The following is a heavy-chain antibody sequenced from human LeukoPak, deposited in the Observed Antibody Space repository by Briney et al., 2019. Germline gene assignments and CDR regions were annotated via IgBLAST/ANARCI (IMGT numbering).Heavy chain of an antibody. Sequence: SETLSLTCAISGGSISSSNWWTWVRQPPGKGLEWVGEIYLRGNTNYNPSLESRVTVSVDESKTQLSLRLESVTAADTAVYYCASHNAVAGTNAVFDYWGQGTLVTVSS. CDR3: ASHNAVAGTNAVFDY. V-gene: IGHV4-4*02. CDR2: IYLRGNT. D-gene: IGHD6-19*01. CDR1: GGSISSSNW. J-gene: IGHJ4*02.